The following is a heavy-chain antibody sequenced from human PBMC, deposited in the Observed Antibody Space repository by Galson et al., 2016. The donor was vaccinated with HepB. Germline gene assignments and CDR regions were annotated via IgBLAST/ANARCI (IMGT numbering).Heavy chain of an antibody. J-gene: IGHJ6*02. D-gene: IGHD2-8*02. V-gene: IGHV3-43*01. Sequence: SLRLSCAASGFTIDDYSMHWVRQAPGKGLEWVSLINWDGGRTYYADSVKGRFTMSRDNNKKSLYLQMNSLRTEDTAFYYCAKGGVGTDFYYYGLDVWGQGTTVTVSS. CDR1: GFTIDDYS. CDR3: AKGGVGTDFYYYGLDV. CDR2: INWDGGRT.